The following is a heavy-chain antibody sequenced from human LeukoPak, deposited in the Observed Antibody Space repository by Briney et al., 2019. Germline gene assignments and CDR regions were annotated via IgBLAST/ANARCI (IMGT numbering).Heavy chain of an antibody. CDR2: INPSGGST. D-gene: IGHD3-3*01. J-gene: IGHJ5*02. V-gene: IGHV1-46*01. CDR1: GYTFTSYY. CDR3: ARDASPDYDFWSGYYPTRGGFDP. Sequence: GASVNVSCKASGYTFTSYYMHWVRQAPGQGLEWMGIINPSGGSTSYAQKFQGRVTMTRDTSTSTVYMELSSLRSEDTAVYYCARDASPDYDFWSGYYPTRGGFDPWGQGTLVTVSS.